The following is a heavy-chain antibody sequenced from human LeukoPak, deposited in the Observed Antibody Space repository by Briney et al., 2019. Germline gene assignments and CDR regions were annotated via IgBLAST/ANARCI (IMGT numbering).Heavy chain of an antibody. Sequence: GGSLRLSCAASGFTFSSYSMNWVRQAPGKGLEWVSSISSSSYIYYADSVKGRFTISRDNSKNMLYLQMNSLRAEDTAEYYCAKEQRDWNYGVFDYWGQGTQVTVSS. CDR2: ISSSSYI. CDR3: AKEQRDWNYGVFDY. V-gene: IGHV3-21*04. D-gene: IGHD1-7*01. J-gene: IGHJ4*02. CDR1: GFTFSSYS.